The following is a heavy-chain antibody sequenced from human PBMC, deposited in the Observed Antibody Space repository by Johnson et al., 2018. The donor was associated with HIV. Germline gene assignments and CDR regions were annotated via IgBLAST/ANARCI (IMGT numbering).Heavy chain of an antibody. CDR1: GFTFSSYW. J-gene: IGHJ3*02. CDR3: ARERIGYGDYVGRAFDI. V-gene: IGHV3-74*01. D-gene: IGHD4-17*01. Sequence: VQLVESGGGLVQPGGSLRLSCAASGFTFSSYWMHWVRQAPGKGLVWVSRINNDGRSTTYADSVKGRFTISRDNAKNTRYLQMNSLRAEDTAVYYCARERIGYGDYVGRAFDIWGQGTMVTVSS. CDR2: INNDGRST.